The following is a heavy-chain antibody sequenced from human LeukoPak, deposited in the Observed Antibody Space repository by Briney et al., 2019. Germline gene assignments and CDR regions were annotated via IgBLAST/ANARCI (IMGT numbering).Heavy chain of an antibody. V-gene: IGHV4-59*12. Sequence: SETLSLTCTVSDVSITTYYWGWIRQPPGKELEWIAFIHYTGSTNSNPSLKSRVTTSIDTSKNQFSLKLTSVTAADTAVYYCARGVPLSPYYYGSGSYAGYWGQGTLVTVSS. CDR3: ARGVPLSPYYYGSGSYAGY. CDR1: DVSITTYY. D-gene: IGHD3-10*01. CDR2: IHYTGST. J-gene: IGHJ4*02.